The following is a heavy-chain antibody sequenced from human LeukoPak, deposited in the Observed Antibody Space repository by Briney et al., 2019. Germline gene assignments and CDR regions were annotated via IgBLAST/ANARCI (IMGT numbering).Heavy chain of an antibody. CDR1: GGSFSGYY. D-gene: IGHD2-21*02. Sequence: PSETLSLTCAVYGGSFSGYYWSWIRQPPGKGLEWIGEINHSGSTNYNPSLKSRVTISVDTSKNQFSLKLSSVTAADTAVYYCARDSVVVTTIDYWGQGTLVTVSS. CDR2: INHSGST. J-gene: IGHJ4*02. V-gene: IGHV4-34*01. CDR3: ARDSVVVTTIDY.